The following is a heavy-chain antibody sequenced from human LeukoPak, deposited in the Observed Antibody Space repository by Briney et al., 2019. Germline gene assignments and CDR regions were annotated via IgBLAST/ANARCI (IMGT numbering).Heavy chain of an antibody. CDR3: ARRVAGPNDAFDV. V-gene: IGHV4-4*07. CDR1: GVSVNNYY. CDR2: IYSTGST. J-gene: IGHJ3*01. Sequence: SSETLSLTRSVSGVSVNNYYWNWIRQPAGKGLEWIGRIYSTGSTDYNPSLKSRVTMSVDTSQNQFSLNMSSVTAADTAVYYCARRVAGPNDAFDVWGQGTMVTVSS. D-gene: IGHD6-19*01.